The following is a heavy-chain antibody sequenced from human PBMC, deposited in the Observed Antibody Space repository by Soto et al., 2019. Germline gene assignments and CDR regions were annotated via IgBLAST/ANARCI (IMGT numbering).Heavy chain of an antibody. Sequence: SETLSLTCAVYGGSFSGYYWSWIRQPPGKGLEWIGEINHSGSTNYNPSLKSRVTISVDTSKNQFSLKLSSVTAADTAVYYCAREPLYSYGRGDYWGQGTLVTVSS. CDR1: GGSFSGYY. J-gene: IGHJ4*02. CDR3: AREPLYSYGRGDY. V-gene: IGHV4-34*01. CDR2: INHSGST. D-gene: IGHD5-18*01.